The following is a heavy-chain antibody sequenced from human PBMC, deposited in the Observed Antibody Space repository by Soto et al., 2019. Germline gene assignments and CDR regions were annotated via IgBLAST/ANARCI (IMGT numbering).Heavy chain of an antibody. D-gene: IGHD5-12*01. Sequence: KFQGRVTITRDTSASTAYMELSSLRSEDTAVYYCARVAYGYDWLFDYWGQGTLVTVSS. CDR3: ARVAYGYDWLFDY. V-gene: IGHV1-3*01. J-gene: IGHJ4*02.